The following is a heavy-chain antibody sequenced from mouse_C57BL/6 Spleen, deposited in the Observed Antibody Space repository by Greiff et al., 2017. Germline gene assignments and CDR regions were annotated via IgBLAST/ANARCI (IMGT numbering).Heavy chain of an antibody. V-gene: IGHV5-17*01. Sequence: EVKLVESGGGLVKPGGSLKLSCAASGFTFSDYGMHWVRQAPEKGLEWVAYISRGSGTIYYADTVKGRFTISRDNAKNTLFLQMTSLRSEDTAMYYCARRAMDYWGQGTSVTVSS. J-gene: IGHJ4*01. CDR1: GFTFSDYG. CDR3: ARRAMDY. CDR2: ISRGSGTI.